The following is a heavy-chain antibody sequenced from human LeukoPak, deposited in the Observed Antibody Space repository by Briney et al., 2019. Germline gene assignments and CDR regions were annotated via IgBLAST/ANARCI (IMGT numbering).Heavy chain of an antibody. CDR2: IKQDGSEK. V-gene: IGHV3-7*01. CDR1: GFTFSSYR. Sequence: GGSLRLSCTASGFTFSSYRMNWVRQAPGKGLEWVANIKQDGSEKYYVDSVKGRFTISRDNAKNSLFLQMNSLRAEDTAVYYCARDTRTFDYWGQGTLVTVSS. J-gene: IGHJ4*02. D-gene: IGHD1-26*01. CDR3: ARDTRTFDY.